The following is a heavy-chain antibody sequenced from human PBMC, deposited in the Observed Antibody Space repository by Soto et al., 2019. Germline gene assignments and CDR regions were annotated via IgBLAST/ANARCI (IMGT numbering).Heavy chain of an antibody. D-gene: IGHD5-12*01. J-gene: IGHJ4*02. Sequence: QVQLVESGGGVVQPGRSLRLSCAASGFTFSAYGMHWVRQAQGKGLEWVAVIWYDGSNKYYADSVKGRFTISRDNSKNTLYLQMNNLRAEDTAVYYCARDPRRDGYNRFDYWGQGTPVTVSS. CDR3: ARDPRRDGYNRFDY. V-gene: IGHV3-33*01. CDR2: IWYDGSNK. CDR1: GFTFSAYG.